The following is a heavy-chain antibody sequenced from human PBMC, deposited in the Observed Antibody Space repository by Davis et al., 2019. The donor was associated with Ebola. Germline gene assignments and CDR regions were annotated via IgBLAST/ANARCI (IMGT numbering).Heavy chain of an antibody. Sequence: GSLRLSCTVSGGSVSSGSYYWSWIRQPPGKGLEWIGYIYYSGSTNYNPSLKSRVTISVDTSKNQFSLKLSSVTAADTAVYYCARGKNWEPFDYWGQGTLVTVSS. CDR1: GGSVSSGSYY. J-gene: IGHJ4*02. CDR3: ARGKNWEPFDY. CDR2: IYYSGST. V-gene: IGHV4-61*01. D-gene: IGHD1-26*01.